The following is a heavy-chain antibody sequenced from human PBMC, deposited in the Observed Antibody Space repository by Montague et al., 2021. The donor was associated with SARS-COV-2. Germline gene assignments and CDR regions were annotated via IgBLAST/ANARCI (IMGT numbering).Heavy chain of an antibody. D-gene: IGHD6-13*01. CDR2: VSASGST. J-gene: IGHJ4*02. CDR1: GDSISYFY. V-gene: IGHV4-4*07. Sequence: SETLSLTCTVSGDSISYFYWSWIRQPSGKGLEWIGRVSASGSTNXNPXFNSRVTMSVDTSKKQFSLRLSPVTAADTAVYYCARDVVAAPGTFDYWGQGTLVTVSS. CDR3: ARDVVAAPGTFDY.